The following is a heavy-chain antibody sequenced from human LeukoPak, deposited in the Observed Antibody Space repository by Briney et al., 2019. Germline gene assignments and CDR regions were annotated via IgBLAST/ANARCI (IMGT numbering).Heavy chain of an antibody. V-gene: IGHV4-39*01. J-gene: IGHJ5*02. CDR1: GGSISSSSYY. Sequence: PSETLSLTCTVSGGSISSSSYYWGWIRQPPGKGLEWIGSIYYSGSTYYNPSLKSRVTISVDTSKNQFSLKLSSVTAADTAVYYCARAKGGSPTHDGLDPWGQGTLVTVSS. CDR2: IYYSGST. D-gene: IGHD1-26*01. CDR3: ARAKGGSPTHDGLDP.